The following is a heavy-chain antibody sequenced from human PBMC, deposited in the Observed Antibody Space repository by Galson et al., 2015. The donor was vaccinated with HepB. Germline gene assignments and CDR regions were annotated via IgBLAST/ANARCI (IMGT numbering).Heavy chain of an antibody. Sequence: SETLSLTCTVPGGSISSNSYYWGWIRQPPGKGLEWIGTIYYSGNTYYSPSLKSRVTMSVDTSKNRFSLKLSSVTAADTAVYFCARQAGGFDYWGQGTLVTVSS. V-gene: IGHV4-39*01. D-gene: IGHD3-16*01. CDR3: ARQAGGFDY. J-gene: IGHJ4*02. CDR2: IYYSGNT. CDR1: GGSISSNSYY.